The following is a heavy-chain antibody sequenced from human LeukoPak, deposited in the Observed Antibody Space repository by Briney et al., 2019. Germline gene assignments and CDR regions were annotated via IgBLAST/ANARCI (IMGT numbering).Heavy chain of an antibody. D-gene: IGHD6-19*01. V-gene: IGHV4-61*01. CDR1: GDSVSSGSSY. CDR2: IYHSGST. J-gene: IGHJ4*02. Sequence: SETLSLTCTVTGDSVSSGSSYWSWIRQPPGKGLEWIGYIYHSGSTNYNPSLKNRVTISLDTSKNQFSLKLSSVTAADTAVYYCARGSGWYFVYWGQGALVTVSS. CDR3: ARGSGWYFVY.